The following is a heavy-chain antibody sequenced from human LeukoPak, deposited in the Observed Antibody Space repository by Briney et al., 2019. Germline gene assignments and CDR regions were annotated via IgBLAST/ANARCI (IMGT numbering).Heavy chain of an antibody. CDR1: GFTFSGSA. CDR2: IRSKANSYAT. CDR3: TSIYCSSTNCYCY. V-gene: IGHV3-73*01. J-gene: IGHJ4*02. Sequence: PGGSLRLSCAASGFTFSGSAMHWVRQASGKGLEWVGRIRSKANSYATAYAASVKGRFTISRDDSKNTAYLQMNSLKTEDTAVYYCTSIYCSSTNCYCYWGQGTLVTVSS. D-gene: IGHD2-2*01.